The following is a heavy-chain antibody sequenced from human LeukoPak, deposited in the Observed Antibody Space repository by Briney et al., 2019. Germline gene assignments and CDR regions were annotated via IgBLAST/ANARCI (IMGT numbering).Heavy chain of an antibody. V-gene: IGHV4-4*07. J-gene: IGHJ4*02. Sequence: SETLSLTCTVAGGSISSYYGSWMRQPAGKGLEGIGRIYTSGSTGYNPSLKSRVTMSVDTSKNQFSLKLSSVTAADTAVYYCARLDLRAAYFDYWGQGTLVTVSS. D-gene: IGHD1-7*01. CDR1: GGSISSYY. CDR2: IYTSGST. CDR3: ARLDLRAAYFDY.